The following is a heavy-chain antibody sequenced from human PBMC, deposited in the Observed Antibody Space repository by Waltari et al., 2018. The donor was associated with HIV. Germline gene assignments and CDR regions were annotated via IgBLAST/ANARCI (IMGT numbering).Heavy chain of an antibody. V-gene: IGHV3-33*01. J-gene: IGHJ6*02. CDR1: GFSFNNYG. D-gene: IGHD6-6*01. CDR3: VRTRLGGDGMDV. CDR2: IWYDGSKK. Sequence: QVQLVESGGGVVQPGRSLRLSCAASGFSFNNYGMDWVRQAPGKGLGWVAVIWYDGSKKYYADSAKGRFTISRDNSKNTLYLQINSLRGEDTAVYFCVRTRLGGDGMDVWGQGTTVTVS.